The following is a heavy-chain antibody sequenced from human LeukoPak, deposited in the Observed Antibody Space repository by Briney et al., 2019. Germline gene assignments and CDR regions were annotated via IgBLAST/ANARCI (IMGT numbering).Heavy chain of an antibody. CDR1: GGSISSYY. V-gene: IGHV4-59*12. CDR2: IYHSGST. Sequence: PSETLSLTCTVSGGSISSYYWSWIRQPPGKGLEWIGYIYHSGSTNYNPSLKSRVTISVDTSKNQFSLKLSSVTAADTAVYYCARSYYGSGSDRYYFDYWGQGTLVTVSS. CDR3: ARSYYGSGSDRYYFDY. D-gene: IGHD3-10*01. J-gene: IGHJ4*02.